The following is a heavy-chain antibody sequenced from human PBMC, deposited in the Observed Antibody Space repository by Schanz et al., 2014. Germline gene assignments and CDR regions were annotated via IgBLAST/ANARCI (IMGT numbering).Heavy chain of an antibody. V-gene: IGHV1-18*04. J-gene: IGHJ2*01. CDR3: VRVPSRDVSFDL. Sequence: QVQLVQSGDEVKKPGASVKVSCKASGYTFTNFYIHWVRQAPGQGLEWMGWISAYTNNTNYAQKVQGRVTMTTDTSTGTAYMELRSLRSDDTAHYYCVRVPSRDVSFDLWGRGTLVTVSS. CDR1: GYTFTNFY. D-gene: IGHD3-16*01. CDR2: ISAYTNNT.